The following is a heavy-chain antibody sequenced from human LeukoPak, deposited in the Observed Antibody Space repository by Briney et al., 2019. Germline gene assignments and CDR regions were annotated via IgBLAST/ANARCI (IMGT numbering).Heavy chain of an antibody. J-gene: IGHJ6*03. CDR2: ISAYNGNT. D-gene: IGHD2-15*01. V-gene: IGHV1-18*01. Sequence: ASVKVSCKASGYTFTSYGISWVRQAPGQGLEWMGWISAYNGNTNYAQKLQGRVTMTTDTSTSTAYMELRSLRSDDTAVYYCARGGGRYCSGGSCYLGYYYYYMDVWGKGTTVTISS. CDR3: ARGGGRYCSGGSCYLGYYYYYMDV. CDR1: GYTFTSYG.